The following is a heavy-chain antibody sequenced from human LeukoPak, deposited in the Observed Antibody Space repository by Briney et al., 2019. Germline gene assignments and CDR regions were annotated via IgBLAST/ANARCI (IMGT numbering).Heavy chain of an antibody. V-gene: IGHV4-59*11. J-gene: IGHJ3*02. CDR1: GVSICGHY. D-gene: IGHD2-2*01. CDR3: ARDSYCSSTSGYSGAFDI. Sequence: SETLSLTCSVSGVSICGHYWSWIGQPPRQGREWMGYIYYSGSTNYNPALKSRVTISVDTSKIRFSLKLSSVTAADTAVYYCARDSYCSSTSGYSGAFDIWGQGTLVTVSS. CDR2: IYYSGST.